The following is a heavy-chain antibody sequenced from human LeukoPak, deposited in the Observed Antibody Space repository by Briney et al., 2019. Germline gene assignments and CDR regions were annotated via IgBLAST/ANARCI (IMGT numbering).Heavy chain of an antibody. J-gene: IGHJ4*02. V-gene: IGHV3-21*01. CDR2: ISSSSSYI. Sequence: PGGSLRLSCAASGFTFSSYSMNWVRQAPGKGLEWVSSISSSSSYIYYADSVKGRFTISRDNAKNTLYLQLDSLRAEDTAVYYCARGGPAGSLDYWGRGTLVTVSS. CDR3: ARGGPAGSLDY. D-gene: IGHD3-10*01. CDR1: GFTFSSYS.